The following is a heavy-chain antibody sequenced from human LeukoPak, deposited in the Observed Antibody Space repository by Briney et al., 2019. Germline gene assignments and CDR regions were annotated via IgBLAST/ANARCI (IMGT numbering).Heavy chain of an antibody. J-gene: IGHJ3*02. Sequence: PGGSLRLSCAASGFTFDDYAMHWVRQAPGKGLEWVSGISWNSGSIGYADSVKGRFTISRDNAKNSLYLQMNSLRAEDTALYYCARDWASVDVEMATMPDAFDIWGQGTMVTVSS. CDR2: ISWNSGSI. CDR1: GFTFDDYA. CDR3: ARDWASVDVEMATMPDAFDI. D-gene: IGHD5-24*01. V-gene: IGHV3-9*01.